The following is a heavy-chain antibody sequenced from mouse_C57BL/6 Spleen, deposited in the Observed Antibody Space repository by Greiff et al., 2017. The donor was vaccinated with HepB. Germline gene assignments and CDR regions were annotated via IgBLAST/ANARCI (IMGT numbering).Heavy chain of an antibody. D-gene: IGHD2-2*01. V-gene: IGHV1-82*01. J-gene: IGHJ3*01. CDR3: ARGYGYGGAWFAY. Sequence: QVQLQQSGPELVKPGASVKISCKASGYAFSSSWMNWVKQRPGKGLEWIGRIYPGDGDTNYNGKFKGKATLTADKSSSTAYMQLSSLTSEDSAVYFCARGYGYGGAWFAYWGQGTLVTVSA. CDR1: GYAFSSSW. CDR2: IYPGDGDT.